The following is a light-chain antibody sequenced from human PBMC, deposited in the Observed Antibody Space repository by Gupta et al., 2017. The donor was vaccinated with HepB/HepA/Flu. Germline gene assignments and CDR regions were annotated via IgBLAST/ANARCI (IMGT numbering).Light chain of an antibody. J-gene: IGLJ2*01. CDR3: QSYDSSLSVVV. CDR2: GNS. CDR1: SSNIGAGYD. V-gene: IGLV1-40*01. Sequence: QSVLTQPPSVSGAPGQRVTLSCTGSSSNIGAGYDVPWYQQLPGTAPKLLIYGNSNRPSGVPDRFSGSKSGTSASLAITGLQAEDEADYYCQSYDSSLSVVVFGGGTKLTVL.